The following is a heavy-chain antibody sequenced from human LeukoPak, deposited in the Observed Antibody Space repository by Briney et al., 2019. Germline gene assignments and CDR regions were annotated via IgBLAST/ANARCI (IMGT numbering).Heavy chain of an antibody. CDR2: IIPILGIA. CDR3: ARTYYYDSSGYYSLFY. J-gene: IGHJ4*02. CDR1: GGTFSSYA. V-gene: IGHV1-69*04. D-gene: IGHD3-22*01. Sequence: SVKVSCKASGGTFSSYAISWVRQAPGQGLEWMGRIIPILGIANYAQKFQGRVTITADKSTSTAYMELSSPRSEDTAVYYCARTYYYDSSGYYSLFYWGQGTLVTVSS.